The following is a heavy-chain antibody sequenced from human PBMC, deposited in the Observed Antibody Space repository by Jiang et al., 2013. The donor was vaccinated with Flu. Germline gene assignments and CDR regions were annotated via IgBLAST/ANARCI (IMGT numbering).Heavy chain of an antibody. CDR3: ARRMGCDTTSCLFDY. J-gene: IGHJ4*02. V-gene: IGHV5-51*01. D-gene: IGHD2-2*01. Sequence: SLKISCQGFWTTPSAPSGSAGCARWPGKGPECMGIIYPGDSDTRYNPSFQGQVTISADKSINTAYLQWSSLKASDTALYYCARRMGCDTTSCLFDYWDQGILVTVSS. CDR1: TTPSAPSG. CDR2: IYPGDSDT.